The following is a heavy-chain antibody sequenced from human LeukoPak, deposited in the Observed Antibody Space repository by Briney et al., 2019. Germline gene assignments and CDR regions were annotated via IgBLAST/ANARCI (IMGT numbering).Heavy chain of an antibody. D-gene: IGHD6-13*01. Sequence: GGPLRLSCAASGFTFSSYGMHWVRQAPGKGLEWVAFIRYDGSNKYYADSVKGRFTISRDNSKNTLYLQMNSLRAEDTAVYYCAKDRKAAAGTKFDPWGQGTLVTVSS. CDR2: IRYDGSNK. V-gene: IGHV3-30*02. J-gene: IGHJ5*02. CDR1: GFTFSSYG. CDR3: AKDRKAAAGTKFDP.